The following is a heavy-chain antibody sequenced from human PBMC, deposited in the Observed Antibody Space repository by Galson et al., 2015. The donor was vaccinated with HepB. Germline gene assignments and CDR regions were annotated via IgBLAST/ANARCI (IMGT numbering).Heavy chain of an antibody. Sequence: SLRLSCAASRFTFSSYAMHWVRQAPGKGLEYVSAISSNGGSTYYADSVKGRFTISRDNSKNTLYLQMSSLRAEDTAVYYCVKVAEWGYCSGGSCDQDYWGQGPLVTVSS. CDR2: ISSNGGST. D-gene: IGHD2-15*01. V-gene: IGHV3-64D*06. CDR3: VKVAEWGYCSGGSCDQDY. J-gene: IGHJ4*02. CDR1: RFTFSSYA.